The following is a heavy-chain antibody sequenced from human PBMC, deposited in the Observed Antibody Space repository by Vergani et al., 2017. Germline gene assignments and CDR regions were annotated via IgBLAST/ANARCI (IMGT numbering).Heavy chain of an antibody. CDR2: IYTSGST. D-gene: IGHD2-2*01. V-gene: IGHV4-59*10. J-gene: IGHJ6*03. Sequence: QVQLQQWGAGLLKPSETLSLTCAVYGGSFSGYYWSWIRQPAGKGLEWIGRIYTSGSTNYNPSLKSRVTMSVDTSKNQFSLKLSSVTAADTAVYYCARLGKDIVVVPAAFQGSNYYYYYYMDVWGKGTTVTVSS. CDR1: GGSFSGYY. CDR3: ARLGKDIVVVPAAFQGSNYYYYYYMDV.